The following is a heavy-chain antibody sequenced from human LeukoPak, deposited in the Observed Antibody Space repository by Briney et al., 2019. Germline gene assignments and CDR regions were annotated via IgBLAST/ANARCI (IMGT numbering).Heavy chain of an antibody. CDR1: GGSISSGGYY. CDR3: ARVGTSYTYGMDV. CDR2: IYYSGST. V-gene: IGHV4-61*08. Sequence: SETLSLTCTVSGGSISSGGYYWSWIRQHPGKGLEWTGYIYYSGSTNYNPSLKSRVTISVDTSKNQFSLKLSPVTAADTAVYYCARVGTSYTYGMDVWGQGTTVTVSS. D-gene: IGHD2-2*01. J-gene: IGHJ6*02.